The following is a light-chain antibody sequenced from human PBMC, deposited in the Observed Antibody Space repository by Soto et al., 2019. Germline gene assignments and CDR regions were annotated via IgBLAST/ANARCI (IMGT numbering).Light chain of an antibody. Sequence: DIQMTQSPSSLSASVGDGVTITCRASQSISSYLNWYQQKPGKAPKLLIYAASSLQSGVPSRFSGSGSGTDFTLTISSLQPEDVATYYCQKSYSTPITFGQGTRLEIK. CDR3: QKSYSTPIT. CDR1: QSISSY. V-gene: IGKV1-39*01. CDR2: AAS. J-gene: IGKJ5*01.